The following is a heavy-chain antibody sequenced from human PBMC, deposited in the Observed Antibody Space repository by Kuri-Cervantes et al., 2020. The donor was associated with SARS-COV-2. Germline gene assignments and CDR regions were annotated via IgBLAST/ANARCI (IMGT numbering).Heavy chain of an antibody. CDR3: ARHSEYGDYVPPGGAFDI. J-gene: IGHJ3*02. V-gene: IGHV4-59*08. D-gene: IGHD4-17*01. CDR1: GGSISSHY. Sequence: SETLSLTCTVSGGSISSHYWSWIRQPPGKGLEWIGYIYYSGSTNYNPSLKSRVTISVDTSKNQFSLKLSSVTAADTAVYYCARHSEYGDYVPPGGAFDIWGQGTMVTVSS. CDR2: IYYSGST.